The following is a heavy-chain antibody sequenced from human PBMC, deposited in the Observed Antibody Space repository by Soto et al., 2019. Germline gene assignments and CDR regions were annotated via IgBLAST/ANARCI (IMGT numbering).Heavy chain of an antibody. Sequence: QVQLVESGGGVVQPGRSLRLSCAASGFTFSSYGMHWVRQAPGKGLEWVAVIWYDGSNKYYADSVKGRFTISRDNSKNTLYLQMNSLRAEDTAVYYCARDRRELVYDAFDIWGQGTMVTVSS. J-gene: IGHJ3*02. V-gene: IGHV3-33*01. CDR1: GFTFSSYG. CDR3: ARDRRELVYDAFDI. D-gene: IGHD1-7*01. CDR2: IWYDGSNK.